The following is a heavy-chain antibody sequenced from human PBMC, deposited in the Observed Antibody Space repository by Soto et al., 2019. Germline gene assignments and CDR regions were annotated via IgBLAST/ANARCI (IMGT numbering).Heavy chain of an antibody. CDR2: ISHDGVTK. Sequence: PGGSLRLSCAVSGSSFPKYPMHWVRQTPDKGLEWVAVISHDGVTKNSADSVKGRFSISRDNSRNTLYLEMNSVRTEDTAMYYCVRGGYSSSWERLDPWGQGTLVTVSS. V-gene: IGHV3-30*03. CDR3: VRGGYSSSWERLDP. J-gene: IGHJ5*02. D-gene: IGHD4-4*01. CDR1: GSSFPKYP.